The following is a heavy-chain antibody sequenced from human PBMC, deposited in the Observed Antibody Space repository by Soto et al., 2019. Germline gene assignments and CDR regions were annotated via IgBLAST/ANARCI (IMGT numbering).Heavy chain of an antibody. CDR3: GKDTDWSIDF. D-gene: IGHD1-1*01. CDR1: GFTFSSHW. Sequence: EVQLVESGGGLVQPGGSLRLSCAASGFTFSSHWMRWVRQAPGRGLEWVASIKPDGSERHYVDSVEGRFTISRDNAKNSLFLQMESLRAEDSAVYYCGKDTDWSIDFWGQGTLVTVSS. CDR2: IKPDGSER. V-gene: IGHV3-7*04. J-gene: IGHJ4*02.